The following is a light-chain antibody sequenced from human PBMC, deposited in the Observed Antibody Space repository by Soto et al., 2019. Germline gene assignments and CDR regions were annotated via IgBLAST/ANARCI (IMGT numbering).Light chain of an antibody. Sequence: LNKSPSSLSAYMGDRVTITCRASQGIDSSFAWYQQKPGKAPKLLIYAVSTLQSGVPSRFSGSRSGTDFTLTISSLQPEDFATYYCQHLNSYPLTFGGVTNVDIK. V-gene: IGKV1-9*01. CDR2: AVS. CDR3: QHLNSYPLT. CDR1: QGIDSS. J-gene: IGKJ4*01.